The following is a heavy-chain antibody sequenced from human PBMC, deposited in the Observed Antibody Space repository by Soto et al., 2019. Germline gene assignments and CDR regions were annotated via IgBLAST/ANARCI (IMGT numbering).Heavy chain of an antibody. CDR1: GGSIRSFF. Sequence: QVQLQDSGPGLVKPSETLTLTCTVSGGSIRSFFWSWIRQPPGKGLEWIGYIYHSGTTNYNPSLKSRVTMSFDTSRNHLSLKLTSVTAADTAVYYCARWAYSSSWPSDNYGMDVWGQGTTVTVSS. J-gene: IGHJ6*02. CDR2: IYHSGTT. CDR3: ARWAYSSSWPSDNYGMDV. D-gene: IGHD6-13*01. V-gene: IGHV4-4*09.